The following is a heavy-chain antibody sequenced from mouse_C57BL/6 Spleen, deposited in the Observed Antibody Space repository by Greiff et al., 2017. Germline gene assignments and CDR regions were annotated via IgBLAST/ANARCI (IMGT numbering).Heavy chain of an antibody. CDR1: GYTFTSYD. Sequence: QVQLQQSGPELVKPGASVQLSCKASGYTFTSYDINWVKQRPGQGLEWIGWIYPRAGSTKYNEKFKGKATLTVDTSSSTAYMELHSLTSEDSAVYFCARDDGTYFDYWGQGTTLTVSS. D-gene: IGHD2-3*01. J-gene: IGHJ2*01. CDR2: IYPRAGST. CDR3: ARDDGTYFDY. V-gene: IGHV1-85*01.